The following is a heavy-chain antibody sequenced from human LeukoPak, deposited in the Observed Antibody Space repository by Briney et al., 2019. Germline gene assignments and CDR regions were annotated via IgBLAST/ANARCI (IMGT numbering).Heavy chain of an antibody. V-gene: IGHV4-34*01. CDR2: INHSGST. CDR1: GGSFSGYY. CDR3: ARDRPQLYFGEPAGWFDP. J-gene: IGHJ5*02. D-gene: IGHD3-10*01. Sequence: SETLSLTCAVYGGSFSGYYWSWIRQPPGKGLEWIGEINHSGSTNYNPSLKSRVTISVDTSKNQFSLKLSSVTAADTAVYYCARDRPQLYFGEPAGWFDPWGQGTLVTVSS.